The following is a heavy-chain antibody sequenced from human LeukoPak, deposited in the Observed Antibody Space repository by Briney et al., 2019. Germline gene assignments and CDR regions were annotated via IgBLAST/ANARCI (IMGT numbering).Heavy chain of an antibody. V-gene: IGHV3-23*01. CDR3: APRSGYRDSSGYTFDY. CDR2: ISGSGGST. D-gene: IGHD3-22*01. J-gene: IGHJ4*02. CDR1: GFTFSSYA. Sequence: GGSLRLSCAASGFTFSSYAMSWVRQAPGKGLEWVSAISGSGGSTYYADSVKGRFTISRDNSKNTLYLQMNSLRAEDTAVYYCAPRSGYRDSSGYTFDYWGQGTLVTVSS.